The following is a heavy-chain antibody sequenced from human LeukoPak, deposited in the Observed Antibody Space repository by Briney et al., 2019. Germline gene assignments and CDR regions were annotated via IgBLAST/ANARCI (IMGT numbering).Heavy chain of an antibody. Sequence: GGSLRLSCAASGFTFSSYEMTWVRQAPGKGLEWVSYISSSGSTTHYADSVKGRLTFSRDNAKNSLYLQMNSLRAEDTAVYYCARDLRYSRAWYPSGMDVWGKGTTVTISS. D-gene: IGHD6-19*01. CDR2: ISSSGSTT. CDR1: GFTFSSYE. CDR3: ARDLRYSRAWYPSGMDV. J-gene: IGHJ6*03. V-gene: IGHV3-48*03.